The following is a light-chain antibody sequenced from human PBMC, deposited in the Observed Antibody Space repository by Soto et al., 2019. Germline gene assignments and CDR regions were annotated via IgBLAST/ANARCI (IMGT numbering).Light chain of an antibody. J-gene: IGLJ1*01. Sequence: QSALTQPASVSGSPRQSITISCTGASSDVGGYTYVSWYQQHPGKAPKLMIYEVNNRPSGVSNRFSGSKSGNTASLTISGLQAEYEADYYSSSYTSSSTLYVFGTGTKLTVL. V-gene: IGLV2-14*01. CDR2: EVN. CDR3: SSYTSSSTLYV. CDR1: SSDVGGYTY.